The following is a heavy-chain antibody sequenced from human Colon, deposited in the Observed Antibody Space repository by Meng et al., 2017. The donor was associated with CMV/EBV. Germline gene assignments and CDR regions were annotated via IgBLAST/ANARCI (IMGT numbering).Heavy chain of an antibody. CDR1: GYSFTGYY. Sequence: QVHLVQSGSEVKKPGASVKVSCKASGYSFTGYYVHWVRQAPGQGLEWMGRINPNNGGTNSAQKLQGRVTMTTDTSINTAYMELISLTSDDTAVYYCARVPFGGGTPLDYWGQGTLVTVSS. V-gene: IGHV1-2*06. CDR2: INPNNGGT. J-gene: IGHJ4*02. CDR3: ARVPFGGGTPLDY. D-gene: IGHD3-16*01.